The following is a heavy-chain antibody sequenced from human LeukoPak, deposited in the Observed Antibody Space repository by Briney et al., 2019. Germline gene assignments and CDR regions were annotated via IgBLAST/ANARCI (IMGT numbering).Heavy chain of an antibody. J-gene: IGHJ4*02. CDR3: ARGDSIYYDNSGYGVFEY. Sequence: ASVKVSCKTSGYTFSGYYMHWVRQAPGQGVEWMGWINPNSGGTNYAQRFQGRVTMTRDTSIRTAYMDLSRLRSDDTAVYYCARGDSIYYDNSGYGVFEYWGQETLVTVSS. CDR2: INPNSGGT. CDR1: GYTFSGYY. D-gene: IGHD3-22*01. V-gene: IGHV1-2*02.